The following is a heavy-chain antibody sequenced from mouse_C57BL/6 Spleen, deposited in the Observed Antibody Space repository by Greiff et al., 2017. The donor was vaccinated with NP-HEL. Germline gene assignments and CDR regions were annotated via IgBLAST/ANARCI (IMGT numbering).Heavy chain of an antibody. Sequence: VQLQQPGAELVKPGASVKLSCKASGYTFTSYWMQWVKQRPGQGLEWIGEIDPSDSYTNYNQKFKGKATLTVDTSSSTAYMQLSSLTSEDSAVYYCARWALDSNYGRAWGQGTSVTVSS. CDR1: GYTFTSYW. CDR3: ARWALDSNYGRA. V-gene: IGHV1-50*01. CDR2: IDPSDSYT. D-gene: IGHD2-5*01. J-gene: IGHJ4*01.